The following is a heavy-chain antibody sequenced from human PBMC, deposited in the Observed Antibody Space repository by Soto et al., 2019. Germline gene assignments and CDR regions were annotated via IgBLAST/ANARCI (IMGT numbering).Heavy chain of an antibody. CDR1: GFTFSSYA. Sequence: EVQLLESGGGLLQPGGSLRLSCAASGFTFSSYAMNWVRQAPGKSLEWVSAISGSGRSTYYADSVKGRFTISRDNSRNTLYLQMNSLRAEDTAVYFCAKDPLRGGNSYFSYFDYWGQGTLVTVSS. CDR2: ISGSGRST. CDR3: AKDPLRGGNSYFSYFDY. D-gene: IGHD2-21*02. J-gene: IGHJ4*02. V-gene: IGHV3-23*01.